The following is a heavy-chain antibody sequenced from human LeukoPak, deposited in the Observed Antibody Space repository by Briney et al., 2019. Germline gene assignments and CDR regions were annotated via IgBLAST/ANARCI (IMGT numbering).Heavy chain of an antibody. V-gene: IGHV3-21*01. D-gene: IGHD3-3*01. CDR2: ISSSSSYI. CDR3: ARSARLMKGVVEVTALDD. Sequence: GGSLRLSCAASGFTFSSYTMNWVRQAPGKGLEWVSFISSSSSYIYYADSLKGRFTISRDNAKNSVYLEMNSLRADDTAVHYCARSARLMKGVVEVTALDDWGQGTLVTVSS. CDR1: GFTFSSYT. J-gene: IGHJ4*02.